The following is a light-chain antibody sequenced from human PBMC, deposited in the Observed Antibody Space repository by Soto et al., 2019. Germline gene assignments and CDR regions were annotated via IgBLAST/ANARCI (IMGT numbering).Light chain of an antibody. CDR3: QSFDSRLNGYV. V-gene: IGLV1-40*01. J-gene: IGLJ1*01. Sequence: QSVLTQPPSVSGAPGQRVTISCTGSGSSIGAPYDVHWYQQLPGAAPKLLIYGNTNRPSGVPDRFSGSKSGTSVSLAITGLQAEDEADYYCQSFDSRLNGYVFGTGTKLNVL. CDR1: GSSIGAPYD. CDR2: GNT.